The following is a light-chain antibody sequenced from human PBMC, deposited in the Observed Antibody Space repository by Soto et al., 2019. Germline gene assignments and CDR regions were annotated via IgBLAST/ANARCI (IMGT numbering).Light chain of an antibody. CDR2: DSS. CDR3: QQSYSNPTWT. J-gene: IGKJ1*01. Sequence: IQLTQSPSSLSASVGDRFTITCRSSQSISTYLNWYQQKPGEAPTLLVYDSSTLQSGVPSRFSGSGFGAEFTLTVSSLQPEDFATYYCQQSYSNPTWTFGQGTKVDIK. V-gene: IGKV1-39*01. CDR1: QSISTY.